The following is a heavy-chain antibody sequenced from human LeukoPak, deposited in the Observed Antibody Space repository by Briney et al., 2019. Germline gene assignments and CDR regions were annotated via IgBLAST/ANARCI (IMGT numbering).Heavy chain of an antibody. V-gene: IGHV3-7*01. CDR2: LHADGNEK. J-gene: IGHJ4*02. D-gene: IGHD5-12*01. Sequence: PGGSLRLSCAAYGFSLSGYWMIWVRQAPGKGLEWLARLHADGNEKYFVHSVKGHFTVSRDNAKNSLYLQMNSLRVEDTAVYYCARGGYSFDYLGQGTLVTVSS. CDR3: ARGGYSFDY. CDR1: GFSLSGYW.